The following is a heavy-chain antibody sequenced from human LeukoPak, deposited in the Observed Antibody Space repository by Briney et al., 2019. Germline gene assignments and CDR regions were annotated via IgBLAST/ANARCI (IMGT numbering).Heavy chain of an antibody. Sequence: GGSLRLSCAASGFTFSNYGMNWVRQAPGKGLEWVSGIGPSGTNTYYADSVKGRFTISRDNSKNTLYLQMNSLRAEDTAVYYCAKVPSYSSGWYYFDYWGQGTLVTVSS. CDR3: AKVPSYSSGWYYFDY. CDR1: GFTFSNYG. J-gene: IGHJ4*02. D-gene: IGHD6-19*01. V-gene: IGHV3-23*01. CDR2: IGPSGTNT.